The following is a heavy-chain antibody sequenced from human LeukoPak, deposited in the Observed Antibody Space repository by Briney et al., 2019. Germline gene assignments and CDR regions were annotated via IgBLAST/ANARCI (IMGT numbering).Heavy chain of an antibody. CDR1: GGTFSSYA. CDR2: IIPIFGTA. CDR3: ARDLRIAVAGKGTHYYYYGMDV. V-gene: IGHV1-69*01. J-gene: IGHJ6*02. Sequence: ASVKVSCKASGGTFSSYAISWVRQAPGQGLEWMGGIIPIFGTANYAQKFQGRVTITADESTGTAYMELSSLRSEDTAVYYCARDLRIAVAGKGTHYYYYGMDVWGQGTTVTVSS. D-gene: IGHD6-19*01.